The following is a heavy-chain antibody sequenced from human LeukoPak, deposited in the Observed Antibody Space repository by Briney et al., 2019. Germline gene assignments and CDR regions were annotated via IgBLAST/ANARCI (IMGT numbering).Heavy chain of an antibody. J-gene: IGHJ3*02. CDR3: TAKWLLRSAFDI. Sequence: GGSLRLSCAASGFTFSNAWMSWVRQAPGKGLEWVGRIKSKTDGGTTDYAAPVKGRFTISRDDSKNTLYLQMNSLKTEDTAVYYCTAKWLLRSAFDIWGQGTMVTVSS. D-gene: IGHD3-22*01. V-gene: IGHV3-15*01. CDR2: IKSKTDGGTT. CDR1: GFTFSNAW.